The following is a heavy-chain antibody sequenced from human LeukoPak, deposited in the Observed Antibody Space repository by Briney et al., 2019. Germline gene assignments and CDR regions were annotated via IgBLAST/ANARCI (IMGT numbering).Heavy chain of an antibody. D-gene: IGHD2-2*02. J-gene: IGHJ6*02. CDR2: ISYDGSNK. CDR3: AKEIPYYYYGLDV. Sequence: PGRSLRLSCAASGFTFSSYGMHWVRQAPGKGLEWVAVISYDGSNKYYADSVKGRFTISRDNSKNTLYLQMNSLRAEDTAVYYCAKEIPYYYYGLDVWGQGTTVTVSS. CDR1: GFTFSSYG. V-gene: IGHV3-30*18.